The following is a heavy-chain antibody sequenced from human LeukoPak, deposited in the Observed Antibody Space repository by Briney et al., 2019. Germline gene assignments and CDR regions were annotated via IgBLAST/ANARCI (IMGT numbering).Heavy chain of an antibody. D-gene: IGHD3-22*01. V-gene: IGHV3-21*01. CDR2: ISSSSSYI. CDR3: ARDQIDNSGYYSLSPFDY. Sequence: GGSLRLSCAASGFTFSSYSMNWVRQAPGKGLEWVSSISSSSSYIYYADSVKGRFTISRDNAKDSLHLQMNSLRAEDTAVYYCARDQIDNSGYYSLSPFDYWGQGTLVTVSS. CDR1: GFTFSSYS. J-gene: IGHJ4*02.